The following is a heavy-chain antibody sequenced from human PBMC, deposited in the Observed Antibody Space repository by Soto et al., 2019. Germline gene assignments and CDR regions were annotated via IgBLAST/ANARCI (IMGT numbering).Heavy chain of an antibody. V-gene: IGHV1-69*02. J-gene: IGHJ4*02. CDR3: ASPKGLVIGATEPYSGYDLDY. CDR2: IIPILGIA. Sequence: SVKVSCKASGGTFSSYTISWVRQAPGQGLERMGRIIPILGIANYAQKFQGRVTITADKSTSTAYMELSSLRSEDTAVYYCASPKGLVIGATEPYSGYDLDYWGQGTLVTVSS. CDR1: GGTFSSYT. D-gene: IGHD5-12*01.